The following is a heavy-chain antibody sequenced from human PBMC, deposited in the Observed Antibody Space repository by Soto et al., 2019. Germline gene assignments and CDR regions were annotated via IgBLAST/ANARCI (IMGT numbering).Heavy chain of an antibody. CDR3: ARDVVNFSGSYFGGVAEGVWFDP. CDR2: INPNSGGT. Sequence: GASVKVSCKASGYTFTVYYMHWVRQAPGQGLEWMGWINPNSGGTNYAQKFQGWVTMTRDTSISTAYMELSRLRSDDTAVYYCARDVVNFSGSYFGGVAEGVWFDPWGQGTLVTVSS. J-gene: IGHJ5*02. D-gene: IGHD1-26*01. CDR1: GYTFTVYY. V-gene: IGHV1-2*04.